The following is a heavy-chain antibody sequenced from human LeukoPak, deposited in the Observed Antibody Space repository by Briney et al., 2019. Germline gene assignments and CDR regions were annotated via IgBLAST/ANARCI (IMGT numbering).Heavy chain of an antibody. CDR1: GGSFSGYY. J-gene: IGHJ3*02. D-gene: IGHD2-15*01. CDR2: INHSGST. CDR3: ARGYCSGGTCYSDRGAFDI. V-gene: IGHV4-34*01. Sequence: SETLSLTCAVYGGSFSGYYWSWIRQPPGKGLEWIGEINHSGSTNYNPSLKSRVTISVDTSKKQFSLKLSSVTAADTAVYFCARGYCSGGTCYSDRGAFDIWGQGTMVTVSS.